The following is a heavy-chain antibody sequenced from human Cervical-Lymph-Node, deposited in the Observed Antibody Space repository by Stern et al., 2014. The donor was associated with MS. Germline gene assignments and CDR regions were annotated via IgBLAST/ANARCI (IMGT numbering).Heavy chain of an antibody. CDR1: GFTFDDYG. CDR2: ISWNSGTI. V-gene: IGHV3-9*01. J-gene: IGHJ4*02. CDR3: AKTGYSGSYYNELDS. Sequence: EVQLVESGGGLVQPGRSLRLSCAASGFTFDDYGMHWVRQAPGEGRGWVSGISWNSGTIGYADSVKGRFTISRDNAKNSLYLQMNSLRVEDTALYYCAKTGYSGSYYNELDSWGQGTLVTVSS. D-gene: IGHD3-10*01.